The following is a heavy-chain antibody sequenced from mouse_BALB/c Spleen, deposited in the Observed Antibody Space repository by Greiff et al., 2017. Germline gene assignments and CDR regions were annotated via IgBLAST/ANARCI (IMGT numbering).Heavy chain of an antibody. J-gene: IGHJ4*01. CDR2: IDPANGNT. V-gene: IGHV14-3*02. CDR3: AYGNYVDYAMDY. D-gene: IGHD2-1*01. CDR1: GFNIKDTY. Sequence: EVQLQQSGAELVKPGASVKLSCTASGFNIKDTYMHWVKQRPEQGLEWIGRIDPANGNTKYDPKFQGKATITADTSSNTAYLQLSSLTSEDTAVYYCAYGNYVDYAMDYWGQGTSVTVSS.